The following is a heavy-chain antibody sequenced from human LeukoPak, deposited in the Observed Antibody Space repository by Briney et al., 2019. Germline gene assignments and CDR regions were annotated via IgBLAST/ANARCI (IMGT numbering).Heavy chain of an antibody. Sequence: GGSLRLSCEGSGFAFNVFGMHWIRQAPGKGLEWVAFIKADGVFTNYAEAVKGRFTISRDNSKNTLYLQMNSLRAEDTAVYYCASEKFDYWGQGTLVTVSS. CDR2: IKADGVFT. V-gene: IGHV3-30*02. J-gene: IGHJ4*02. CDR3: ASEKFDY. CDR1: GFAFNVFG.